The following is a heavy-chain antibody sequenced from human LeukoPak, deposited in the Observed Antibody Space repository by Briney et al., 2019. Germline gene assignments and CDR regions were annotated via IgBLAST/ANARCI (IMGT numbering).Heavy chain of an antibody. D-gene: IGHD3-22*01. CDR2: IKSKTDGGTT. CDR3: TTEGVPVVVQDLDY. V-gene: IGHV3-15*01. CDR1: GFTFSNAW. Sequence: SCAASGFTFSNAWMSWVRQAPGKGLEWVGRIKSKTDGGTTDYAAPVEGRFTISRDDSKNTLYLQMNSLKTEDTAVYYCTTEGVPVVVQDLDYWGQGTLVTVSS. J-gene: IGHJ4*02.